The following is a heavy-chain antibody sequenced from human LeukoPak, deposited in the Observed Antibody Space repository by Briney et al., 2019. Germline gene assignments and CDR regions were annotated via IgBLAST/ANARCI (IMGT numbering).Heavy chain of an antibody. J-gene: IGHJ5*02. CDR3: ARHFVRRGFISLAMVRGVIGWFDP. CDR2: INHSGST. Sequence: PSETLSLTCAVYGGSFSGYYWSWIRQPPGKGLEWIGEINHSGSTNYNPSLKSRVTISVDTSKNQFSLKLSSVTAADTAVYYCARHFVRRGFISLAMVRGVIGWFDPWGQGTLVTVSS. CDR1: GGSFSGYY. V-gene: IGHV4-34*01. D-gene: IGHD3-10*01.